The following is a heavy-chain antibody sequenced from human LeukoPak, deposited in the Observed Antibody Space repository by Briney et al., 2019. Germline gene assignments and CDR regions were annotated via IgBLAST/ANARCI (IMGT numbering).Heavy chain of an antibody. V-gene: IGHV3-48*01. Sequence: GGSLRLSCAASGFSFSSYSMNWVRQAPGKGLEWVSYISGSSSRIYYADFVKGRFTISRDNAKTSLYLQMNSLRAEDTAVYYCARAPPDYGGYTNDYWGQGTLVTVSS. CDR3: ARAPPDYGGYTNDY. CDR2: ISGSSSRI. J-gene: IGHJ4*02. D-gene: IGHD4-23*01. CDR1: GFSFSSYS.